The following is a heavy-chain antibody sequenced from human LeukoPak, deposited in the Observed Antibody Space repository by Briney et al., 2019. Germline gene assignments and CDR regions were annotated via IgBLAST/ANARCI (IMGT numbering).Heavy chain of an antibody. CDR1: GFTFSSYG. Sequence: GGSLRLSCAASGFTFSSYGMHWVRQAPGKGLEWVAFIRYDGSNKYYADSVKGRFTISRDNSKNMLYLQMNSLRAEDTAVYYCANQALTMVRGVIKNYWGQGTLVTVSS. CDR3: ANQALTMVRGVIKNY. D-gene: IGHD3-10*01. V-gene: IGHV3-30*02. J-gene: IGHJ4*02. CDR2: IRYDGSNK.